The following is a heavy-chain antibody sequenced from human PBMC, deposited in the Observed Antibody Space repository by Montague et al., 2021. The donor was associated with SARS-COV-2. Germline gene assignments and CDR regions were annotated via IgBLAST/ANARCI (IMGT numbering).Heavy chain of an antibody. CDR3: ARGRRILLWFGELLSGGDYYGMDV. V-gene: IGHV4-34*01. CDR1: GGSFSGYY. CDR2: INHSGST. Sequence: SETLSLTCAVYGGSFSGYYWSWIRQPPGKGLEWIGEINHSGSTNYNPSXXSRVTISADTSKNQFSLKLSSVTAADTAVYYCARGRRILLWFGELLSGGDYYGMDVWGQGTTVTVSS. J-gene: IGHJ6*02. D-gene: IGHD3-10*01.